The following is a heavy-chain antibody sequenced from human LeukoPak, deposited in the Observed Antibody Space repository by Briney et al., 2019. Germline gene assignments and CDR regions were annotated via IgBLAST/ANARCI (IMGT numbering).Heavy chain of an antibody. J-gene: IGHJ4*02. D-gene: IGHD6-13*01. CDR1: GFTFDDYA. CDR3: AKSYLAAGSFDY. Sequence: PGRSLRLSCAASGFTFDDYAMHWVRQAPGKGLEWVSGISWNSGSIGYADSVKGRFTISRDNAKNSLYLQMNSLRAEDTALYYCAKSYLAAGSFDYWGQGTLVTVSS. CDR2: ISWNSGSI. V-gene: IGHV3-9*01.